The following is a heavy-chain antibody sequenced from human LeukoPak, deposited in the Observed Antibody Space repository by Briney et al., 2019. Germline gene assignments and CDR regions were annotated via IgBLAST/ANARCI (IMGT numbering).Heavy chain of an antibody. CDR1: GGSTSTSTSY. D-gene: IGHD6-6*01. J-gene: IGHJ6*03. CDR3: ARESSSSRYFMDV. CDR2: IHYSGST. V-gene: IGHV4-39*07. Sequence: SETLSLTCSVSGGSTSTSTSYWGWIRQPPGKGLEWIGSIHYSGSTYKNPSLKSRVTISMDTSKSQFSLKVTSLTAADSAVYYCARESSSSRYFMDVWGRGTTVTVSS.